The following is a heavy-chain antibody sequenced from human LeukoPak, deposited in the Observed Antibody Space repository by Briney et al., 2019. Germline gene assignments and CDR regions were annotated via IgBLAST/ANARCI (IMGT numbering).Heavy chain of an antibody. J-gene: IGHJ6*03. Sequence: PGGSLRLSCAASGFTFNTYSMNWVRQAPGKGREWVSYISSSSSTIYYADSVKGRFTISRDNAKNSLFPQLTRLRTEDTAVYYCARGIAARRPYYYYMDVWGKGTTVTVSS. CDR1: GFTFNTYS. CDR3: ARGIAARRPYYYYMDV. D-gene: IGHD6-6*01. V-gene: IGHV3-48*01. CDR2: ISSSSSTI.